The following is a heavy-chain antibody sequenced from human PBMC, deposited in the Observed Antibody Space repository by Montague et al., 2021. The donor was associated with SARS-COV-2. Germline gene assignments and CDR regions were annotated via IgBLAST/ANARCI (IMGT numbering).Heavy chain of an antibody. CDR3: ARGTRGFGELLTLWYFDR. CDR2: IYRSGST. Sequence: SETLSLTCAVSGGSISSSNWWSWVRQPPGKGLEWIGEIYRSGSTNYNPSLKSRVTISVDKSKNQFSLTLSSVTAADTAVYYCARGTRGFGELLTLWYFDRWGQGTLVTVSS. CDR1: GGSISSSNW. J-gene: IGHJ4*02. V-gene: IGHV4-4*02. D-gene: IGHD3-10*01.